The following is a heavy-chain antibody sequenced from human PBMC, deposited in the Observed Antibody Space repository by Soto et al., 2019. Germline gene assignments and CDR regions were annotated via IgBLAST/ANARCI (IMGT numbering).Heavy chain of an antibody. CDR2: MNPNSGNT. J-gene: IGHJ6*03. V-gene: IGHV1-8*01. CDR1: GYTFTSYD. Sequence: ASVKVSCKASGYTFTSYDINWVRQATGQGLEWMGWMNPNSGNTGYAQKFQGRVTMTRNTSISTAYMELSSLRSEDTAVYYCARSQTGDYYYYMDVWGKGTTVTVSS. CDR3: ARSQTGDYYYYMDV.